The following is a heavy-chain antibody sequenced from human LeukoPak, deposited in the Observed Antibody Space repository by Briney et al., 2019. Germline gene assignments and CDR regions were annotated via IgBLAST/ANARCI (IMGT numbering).Heavy chain of an antibody. CDR2: IIPIFGTA. CDR3: ARDLRVVSSGYFDL. CDR1: GGTFSSYA. Sequence: GSSVKVACKASGGTFSSYAVSWVRQDPGPGLEWMGGIIPIFGTANYAQKFQGRVTITADESTSTAYMELSSLRSEDTAVYYCARDLRVVSSGYFDLWGRGTLVTVSS. J-gene: IGHJ2*01. D-gene: IGHD5/OR15-5a*01. V-gene: IGHV1-69*01.